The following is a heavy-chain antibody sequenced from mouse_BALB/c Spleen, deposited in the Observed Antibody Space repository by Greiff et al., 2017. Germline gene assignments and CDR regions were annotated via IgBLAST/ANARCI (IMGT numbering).Heavy chain of an antibody. CDR1: GFTFSSYY. J-gene: IGHJ4*01. Sequence: DVKLVESGGGLVKLGGSLKLSCAASGFTFSSYYMSWVRQTPEKRLELVAAINSNGGSTYYPDTVKGRFTISRDNAKNTLYLQMSSLKSEDTALYYCARQIYDGYYDYAMDYWGQGTSVTVSS. D-gene: IGHD2-3*01. CDR2: INSNGGST. V-gene: IGHV5-6-2*01. CDR3: ARQIYDGYYDYAMDY.